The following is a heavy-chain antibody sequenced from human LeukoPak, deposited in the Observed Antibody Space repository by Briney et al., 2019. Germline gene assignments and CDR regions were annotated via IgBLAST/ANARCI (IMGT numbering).Heavy chain of an antibody. V-gene: IGHV4-59*01. Sequence: SETLSLTCIVSGDSISSYYWSWIRQPPGKGLEWIGYIYYSGRTNYNPSLKSRVTISVDTSKNQFSLKLRSVTAADTAVYYCLYGGNSGDWVYWGQGTLVTVSS. CDR2: IYYSGRT. J-gene: IGHJ4*02. CDR3: LYGGNSGDWVY. D-gene: IGHD4-23*01. CDR1: GDSISSYY.